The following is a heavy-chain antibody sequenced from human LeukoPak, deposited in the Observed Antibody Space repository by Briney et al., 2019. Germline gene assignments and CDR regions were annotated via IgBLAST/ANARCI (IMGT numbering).Heavy chain of an antibody. Sequence: GGSLRLSCAASGFTVSSNYMSWVRQAPGKGLEWVSVIYSGGSTYYADSVKGRFTISRDNSKNTLYLQMNSLRAEDTAVYYCAKGIVVVVAATFDYWGQGTLVTVSS. CDR1: GFTVSSNY. J-gene: IGHJ4*02. V-gene: IGHV3-53*01. D-gene: IGHD2-15*01. CDR2: IYSGGST. CDR3: AKGIVVVVAATFDY.